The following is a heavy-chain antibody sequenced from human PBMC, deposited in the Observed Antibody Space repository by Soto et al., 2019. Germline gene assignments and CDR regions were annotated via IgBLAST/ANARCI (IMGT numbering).Heavy chain of an antibody. D-gene: IGHD1-26*01. Sequence: PWGSLRLSCAASGFTFITNTMHWVRRPSGKGLEWVAAISFHGSNTFYAGSVKGRFTISRDNSNNALYLQMNSLKPEDTAVYYCATDFSGAWSHWGLGTLVTVSS. CDR3: ATDFSGAWSH. V-gene: IGHV3-30-3*01. J-gene: IGHJ4*02. CDR2: ISFHGSNT. CDR1: GFTFITNT.